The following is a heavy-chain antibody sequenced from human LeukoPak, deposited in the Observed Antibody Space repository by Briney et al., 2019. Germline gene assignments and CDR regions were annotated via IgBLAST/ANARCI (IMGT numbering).Heavy chain of an antibody. Sequence: SETLSLTCAVYGGSFSGYYWSWLRQPPGKGLEWIGEINHSGSTNYNPSLKSRATISVDTSKNQFSLKLSSVTAADTAVYYCARVEDSGYDYRGWFDPWGQGTLVTVSS. CDR1: GGSFSGYY. CDR2: INHSGST. D-gene: IGHD5-12*01. V-gene: IGHV4-34*01. CDR3: ARVEDSGYDYRGWFDP. J-gene: IGHJ5*02.